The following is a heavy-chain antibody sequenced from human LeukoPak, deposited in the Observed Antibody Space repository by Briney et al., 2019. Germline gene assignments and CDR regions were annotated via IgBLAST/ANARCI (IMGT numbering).Heavy chain of an antibody. CDR3: AKDSAGTSSTAFPQH. J-gene: IGHJ1*01. V-gene: IGHV3-30*02. D-gene: IGHD1-7*01. CDR2: IRSDGSNK. CDR1: GFIFSSYG. Sequence: GGSLRLSCAASGFIFSSYGMHWVRQAPGKGLEWVAFIRSDGSNKYYADSVKGRFTISRDNSKNTLYLQMNSLRAEDTAVYYCAKDSAGTSSTAFPQHWGQGTLVTVSS.